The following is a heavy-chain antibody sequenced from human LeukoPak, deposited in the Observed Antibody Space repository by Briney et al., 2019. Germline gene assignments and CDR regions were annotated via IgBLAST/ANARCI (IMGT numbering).Heavy chain of an antibody. V-gene: IGHV3-23*01. D-gene: IGHD6-13*01. J-gene: IGHJ4*02. CDR3: AKDSAAAGGHDFDF. Sequence: GGSLRLSCAASGSTFSSYAMSWVRQAPGKGLEWVSAVDGSSYNTYYADSVRGRFTISRDNSENTLYLQMNSLRDDDTAVYYCAKDSAAAGGHDFDFWGQGTLATVSS. CDR1: GSTFSSYA. CDR2: VDGSSYNT.